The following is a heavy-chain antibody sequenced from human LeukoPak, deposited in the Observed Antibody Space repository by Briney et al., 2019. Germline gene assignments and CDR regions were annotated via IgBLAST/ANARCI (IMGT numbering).Heavy chain of an antibody. CDR2: MSDRGGST. D-gene: IGHD1-1*01. J-gene: IGHJ4*02. V-gene: IGHV3-23*01. CDR3: AKEKYNWYDGRAEGFDS. Sequence: GGSLRLSCAVSGLPFSINAMNWVRQARGKGMEWVSRMSDRGGSTYYADSVKGRFAISRDNSKNTLYLQMDSVRAEDTAVYYFAKEKYNWYDGRAEGFDSWGQGTLVTVSS. CDR1: GLPFSINA.